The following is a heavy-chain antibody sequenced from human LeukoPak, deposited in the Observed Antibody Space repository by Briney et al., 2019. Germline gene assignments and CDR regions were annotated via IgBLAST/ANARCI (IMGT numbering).Heavy chain of an antibody. V-gene: IGHV4-59*01. CDR3: VRGSYYFDY. J-gene: IGHJ4*02. CDR1: SGSISSYY. Sequence: SETLSLTCTDPSGSISSYYWSWIRQTPGKGLEWSGYIYYSGSTNYNPSLKSRVTISVDTSKKQFSLRLSSVTAADTAVYYCVRGSYYFDYWGQGTLVTVSS. CDR2: IYYSGST.